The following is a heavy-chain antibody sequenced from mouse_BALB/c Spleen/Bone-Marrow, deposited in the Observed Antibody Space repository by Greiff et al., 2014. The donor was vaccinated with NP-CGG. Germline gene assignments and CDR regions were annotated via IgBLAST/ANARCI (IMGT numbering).Heavy chain of an antibody. CDR1: GYTSTSYW. CDR2: IYPSDSYT. CDR3: TREGYYGSSYVDY. V-gene: IGHV1-69*02. J-gene: IGHJ2*01. D-gene: IGHD1-1*01. Sequence: QVQLQQSGAELVRPGASVKLSCKASGYTSTSYWINWVKQRPGQGLEWIGNIYPSDSYTNYNQKFKNKATLTVDKSSSTAYMQLSSPTSEDSAVYYCTREGYYGSSYVDYWGQGTTLTVSS.